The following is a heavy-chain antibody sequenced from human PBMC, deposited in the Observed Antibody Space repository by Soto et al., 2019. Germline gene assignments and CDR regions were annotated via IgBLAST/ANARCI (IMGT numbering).Heavy chain of an antibody. CDR3: ARHPHRQLVRECGYYYDGMDV. CDR1: GYSFTSYW. D-gene: IGHD6-6*01. Sequence: GESLKISCKGSGYSFTSYWISWVRQMPGKGLEWMGRIDPSDSYTNYSPSFQGHVTISADKSISTAYLQLSSLKASDTPMYYCARHPHRQLVRECGYYYDGMDVWGPGTTVTVSS. V-gene: IGHV5-10-1*01. CDR2: IDPSDSYT. J-gene: IGHJ6*02.